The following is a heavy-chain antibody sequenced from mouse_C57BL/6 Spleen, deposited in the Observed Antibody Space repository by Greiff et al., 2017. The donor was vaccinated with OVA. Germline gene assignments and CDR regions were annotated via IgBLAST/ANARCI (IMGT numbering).Heavy chain of an antibody. Sequence: VQLKQPGAELVKPGASVKMSCKASGYTFTSYWITWVKQRPGQGLEWIGDIYPGSGSTNYNEKFKSKATLTVDTSSSTAYMQRSSLTSEDSAVYYSARRDYYGSSYRYFDGWGTGTTVTVSS. CDR1: GYTFTSYW. D-gene: IGHD1-1*01. CDR3: ARRDYYGSSYRYFDG. CDR2: IYPGSGST. J-gene: IGHJ1*03. V-gene: IGHV1-55*01.